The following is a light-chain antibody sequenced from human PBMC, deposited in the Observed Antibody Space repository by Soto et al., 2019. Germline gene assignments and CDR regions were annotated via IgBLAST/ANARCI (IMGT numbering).Light chain of an antibody. J-gene: IGKJ5*01. CDR3: QQYGSSAPIT. V-gene: IGKV3-20*01. CDR1: QSVRNNN. Sequence: EIVLTQSPCTLSLSPGERATLSFMASQSVRNNNLNWYQLKAGQAPRLLIYGASIRATGIPDRFSGSGSGTDFTLTISRLEPEDFALYFCQQYGSSAPITFGQGTRLEIK. CDR2: GAS.